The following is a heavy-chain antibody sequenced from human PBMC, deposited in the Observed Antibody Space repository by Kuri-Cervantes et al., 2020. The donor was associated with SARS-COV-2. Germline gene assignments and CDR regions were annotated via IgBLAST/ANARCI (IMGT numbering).Heavy chain of an antibody. CDR3: ARGDVRHQMPIYYYYMDV. D-gene: IGHD2-2*01. V-gene: IGHV1-18*01. CDR2: ISAYNGNT. J-gene: IGHJ6*03. CDR1: GYTLTELS. Sequence: ASVKVSCKVSGYTLTELSMHWVRQAPGKGLEWMGWISAYNGNTNYAQKLQGRVTMTTDTSTSTAYMELRSLRSDDTAVYYCARGDVRHQMPIYYYYMDVWGKGTTVTVSS.